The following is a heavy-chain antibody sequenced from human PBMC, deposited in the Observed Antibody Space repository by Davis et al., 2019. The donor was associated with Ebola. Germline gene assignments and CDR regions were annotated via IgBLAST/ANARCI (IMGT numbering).Heavy chain of an antibody. Sequence: PGGSLRLSCAASGFTFSSYAMSWVRQAPGKGLEWVSAISGSGGSTYYADSVKGRFTISRDNSKNTLYLQMNSLRAEDTAVYYCAKDLECSGGSCTFSCFDYWGQGTLVTVSS. V-gene: IGHV3-23*01. CDR1: GFTFSSYA. CDR2: ISGSGGST. CDR3: AKDLECSGGSCTFSCFDY. D-gene: IGHD2-15*01. J-gene: IGHJ4*02.